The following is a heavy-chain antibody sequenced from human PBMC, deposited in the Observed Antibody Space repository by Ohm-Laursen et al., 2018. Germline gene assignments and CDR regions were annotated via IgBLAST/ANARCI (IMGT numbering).Heavy chain of an antibody. V-gene: IGHV3-30*18. J-gene: IGHJ6*02. Sequence: SLRLSCTASGFTFSSYGMHWVRQAPGKGLEWVAVISYDGSNKYYADSVKGRFTISRDNSKNTLYLQMNSLRADDTAAYYCAKTGPYGHYYYYGMEVWGQGTTVTVSS. CDR2: ISYDGSNK. CDR1: GFTFSSYG. CDR3: AKTGPYGHYYYYGMEV. D-gene: IGHD3-10*01.